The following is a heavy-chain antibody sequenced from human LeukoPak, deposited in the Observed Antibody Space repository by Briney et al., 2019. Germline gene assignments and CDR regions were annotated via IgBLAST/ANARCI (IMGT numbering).Heavy chain of an antibody. J-gene: IGHJ3*02. D-gene: IGHD3-10*01. CDR3: ARESKWFGELCAFDI. V-gene: IGHV3-21*01. CDR1: GFTFSSYS. Sequence: GGSLRLSCAASGFTFSSYSMNWVRQAPGKGLEWVSSISNSSSYIYYADSVKGRFTISGDNAKNSLYLQMNSLRAEDTAVYYCARESKWFGELCAFDIWGQGTMVTVSS. CDR2: ISNSSSYI.